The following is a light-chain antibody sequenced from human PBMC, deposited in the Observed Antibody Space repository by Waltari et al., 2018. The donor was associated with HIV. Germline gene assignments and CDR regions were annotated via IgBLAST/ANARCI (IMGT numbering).Light chain of an antibody. CDR2: KDI. V-gene: IGLV3-25*03. Sequence: SYALTPPPSVSASPGPTARITCSGDAFPKQNVYWYQQRPGQAPVLVIYKDIERPSGIPERFSGSSSGTTVTLTISGVQAEDEADYYCQSVESSGSRVFGGGTKLTVL. CDR1: AFPKQN. J-gene: IGLJ3*02. CDR3: QSVESSGSRV.